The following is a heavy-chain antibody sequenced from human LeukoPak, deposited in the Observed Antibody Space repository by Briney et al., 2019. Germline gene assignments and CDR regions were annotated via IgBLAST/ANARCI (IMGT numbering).Heavy chain of an antibody. V-gene: IGHV4-59*12. Sequence: KPSETLSLTCTASGGSISSYYWSWIRQPPGKGLEWIGYIYYSGSTNYNPSLKSRVTISVDTSKNQFSLKLSSVTAADTAVYYCARASYYYGSGSYYNNWFDPWGQGTLVTVSS. CDR1: GGSISSYY. CDR3: ARASYYYGSGSYYNNWFDP. CDR2: IYYSGST. J-gene: IGHJ5*02. D-gene: IGHD3-10*01.